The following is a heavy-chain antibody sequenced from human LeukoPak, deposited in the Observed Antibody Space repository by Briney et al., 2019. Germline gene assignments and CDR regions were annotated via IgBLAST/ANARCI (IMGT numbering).Heavy chain of an antibody. CDR2: IYYSGST. CDR1: GGSISSSGYY. J-gene: IGHJ5*02. Sequence: SETLSLTCTVSGGSISSSGYYWGWIRQPPWKGLEWIPSIYYSGSTYYNPSLKSRVTISVDTTKNQLSLKLSSLPAADTAVYYCARHEYSGSYYGLSWFDPWGQGTLVTVSS. V-gene: IGHV4-39*01. D-gene: IGHD1-26*01. CDR3: ARHEYSGSYYGLSWFDP.